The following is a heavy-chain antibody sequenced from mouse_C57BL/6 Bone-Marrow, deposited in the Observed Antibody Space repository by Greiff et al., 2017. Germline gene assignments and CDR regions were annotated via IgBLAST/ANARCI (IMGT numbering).Heavy chain of an antibody. CDR1: GYSITSGYY. V-gene: IGHV3-6*01. Sequence: LMESGPGFVKPSQSLSLTCSVTGYSITSGYYWTWLRQFPGTKLEWMGYISYDGSHNYHPSRKNRVCRARDTSKNQVFLKLKSVTTEDTATYYGARLLWYAYWGQGTLVTGSA. D-gene: IGHD1-1*01. J-gene: IGHJ3*01. CDR2: ISYDGSH. CDR3: ARLLWYAY.